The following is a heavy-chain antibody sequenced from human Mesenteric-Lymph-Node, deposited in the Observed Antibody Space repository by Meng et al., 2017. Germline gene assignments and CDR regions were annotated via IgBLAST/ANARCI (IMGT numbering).Heavy chain of an antibody. D-gene: IGHD1-1*01. J-gene: IGHJ1*01. CDR1: GFTFTDHW. Sequence: QLVESGGGLAHPGGSLRLSCAGSGFTFTDHWMHWVRQGPGKGLVWVSRINPDGSNPTYADSVKGRFTISRDNAKNTVYLQMNSLRAEDTAVYYCTNDRLNHWGQGALVTVSS. CDR3: TNDRLNH. CDR2: INPDGSNP. V-gene: IGHV3-74*02.